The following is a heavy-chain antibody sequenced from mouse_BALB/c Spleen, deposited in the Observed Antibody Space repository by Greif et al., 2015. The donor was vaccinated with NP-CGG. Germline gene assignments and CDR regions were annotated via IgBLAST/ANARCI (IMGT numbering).Heavy chain of an antibody. J-gene: IGHJ2*01. CDR3: ARYYGYPRDYFDY. CDR2: INPYNDGT. V-gene: IGHV1-14*01. D-gene: IGHD2-3*01. CDR1: GYTFTSYV. Sequence: VQLQQSGPELVKPGASVKMSCKASGYTFTSYVMHWVKQKPGQGLEWIGYINPYNDGTKYNEKFKGKATLTSDKSSSTAYMELSSLTSEDSAVYYCARYYGYPRDYFDYWGQGTTLTVSS.